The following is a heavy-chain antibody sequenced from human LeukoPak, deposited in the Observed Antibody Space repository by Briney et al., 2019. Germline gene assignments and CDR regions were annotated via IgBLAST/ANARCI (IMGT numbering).Heavy chain of an antibody. CDR2: MNPNSGNT. CDR1: GYTFTSYD. V-gene: IGHV1-8*01. Sequence: ASVKVSCEASGYTFTSYDINWVRQATGQGLEWMGWMNPNSGNTGYAQKFQGRVTMTRNTSISTAYMELSSLRSEDTAVYYCARGLTAWYYYYYMDVWGKGTTVTVSS. J-gene: IGHJ6*03. D-gene: IGHD5-18*01. CDR3: ARGLTAWYYYYYMDV.